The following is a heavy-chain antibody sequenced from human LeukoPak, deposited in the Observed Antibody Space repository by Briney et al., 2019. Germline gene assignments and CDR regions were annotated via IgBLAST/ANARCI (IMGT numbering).Heavy chain of an antibody. D-gene: IGHD2-21*01. J-gene: IGHJ4*02. V-gene: IGHV3-30*04. Sequence: PGGSLRLSCAPSGFTFSSYPMHWVRQAPGKGLEWVAGISYDGTNKFYTDSVKGRFTISRDNSKNTLFVQMNSLRAEDAAVYFCAKAPVTSCRGAYCYPFDSWGQGTLVTVSS. CDR3: AKAPVTSCRGAYCYPFDS. CDR2: ISYDGTNK. CDR1: GFTFSSYP.